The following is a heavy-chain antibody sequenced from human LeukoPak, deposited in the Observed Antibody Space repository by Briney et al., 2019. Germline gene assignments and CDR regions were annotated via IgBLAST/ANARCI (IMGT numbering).Heavy chain of an antibody. J-gene: IGHJ4*02. V-gene: IGHV3-66*01. CDR1: GFTVSGNY. CDR2: IYSDGST. Sequence: PGGSLRLSCAASGFTVSGNYMNWVRQAPGKGLEWVSVIYSDGSTYYADSVKGRFTISRDNSKNTLYLQMNSLRAEDTAVYYCARSTVTTPLDDYWGQGTLVTVSS. CDR3: ARSTVTTPLDDY. D-gene: IGHD4-17*01.